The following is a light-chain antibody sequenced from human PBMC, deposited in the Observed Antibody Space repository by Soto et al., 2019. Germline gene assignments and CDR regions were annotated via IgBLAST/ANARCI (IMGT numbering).Light chain of an antibody. CDR1: SSNIGSNT. V-gene: IGLV1-44*01. CDR2: SNN. Sequence: QSVLTQPPSASGTPGQRVTISCSGSSSNIGSNTVNWYQQLPGTAPKLLIYSNNQRPSGVPDRFSGSKSCTSASLATSGPQSEFEVDDYCATWDDSWIGYDFVPGTKV. J-gene: IGLJ1*01. CDR3: ATWDDSWIGYD.